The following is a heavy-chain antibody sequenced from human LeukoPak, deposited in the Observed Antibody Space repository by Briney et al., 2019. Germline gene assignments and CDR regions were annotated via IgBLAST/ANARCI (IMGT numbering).Heavy chain of an antibody. V-gene: IGHV1-69*05. CDR3: ARERRGYDSSGYYQH. CDR2: IIPIFGTA. Sequence: SVKVSCKASGGTFSSYAISWVRQAPGQGLEWMGRIIPIFGTANYAQKFQGRVTITTDESPSTAYMELSSLRSEDTAVYYCARERRGYDSSGYYQHWGQGTLVTVSS. J-gene: IGHJ1*01. D-gene: IGHD3-22*01. CDR1: GGTFSSYA.